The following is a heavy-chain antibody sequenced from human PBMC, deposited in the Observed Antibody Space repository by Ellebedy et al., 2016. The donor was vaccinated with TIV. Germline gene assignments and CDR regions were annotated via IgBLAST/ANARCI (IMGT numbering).Heavy chain of an antibody. CDR3: AKGGFDRSGYFAPPVEY. D-gene: IGHD3-22*01. CDR2: ISNDESGK. Sequence: GESLKISCAASGFAFSTYAKHWLRQAPGQGLEWVAVISNDESGKHYEDSVKGRFTISRDNSKNTLDLQMNSLRAEDTAVYYCAKGGFDRSGYFAPPVEYWGQGTPVTVSS. V-gene: IGHV3-30*18. J-gene: IGHJ4*02. CDR1: GFAFSTYA.